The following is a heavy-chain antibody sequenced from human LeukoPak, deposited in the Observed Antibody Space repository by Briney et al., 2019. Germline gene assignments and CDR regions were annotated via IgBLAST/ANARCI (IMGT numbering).Heavy chain of an antibody. CDR3: ARDGYSYGFYYFDY. D-gene: IGHD5-18*01. CDR1: GFTFSSYS. Sequence: PGGSLRLSCAASGFTFSSYSMNWVRQAPGKGLEWVSSISSSSSYIYYADSVKGRFTISRDNAKSSLYLQMNSLRAEDTAVYYCARDGYSYGFYYFDYWGQGTLVTVSS. J-gene: IGHJ4*02. CDR2: ISSSSSYI. V-gene: IGHV3-21*01.